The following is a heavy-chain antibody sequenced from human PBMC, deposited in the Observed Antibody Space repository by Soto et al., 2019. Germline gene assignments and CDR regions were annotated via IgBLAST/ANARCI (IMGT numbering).Heavy chain of an antibody. D-gene: IGHD2-2*03. Sequence: SETMSLTCTVSGGSISSGDDYWSWISQPPGKGLEWIGYIYYSGSTYYNPSLKSRVTISVDTSKNQFSLKLSSVTAADTAVYYCARAGYCSSTSCYDWFDPWGQGTLVTVSS. CDR1: GGSISSGDDY. V-gene: IGHV4-30-4*01. CDR2: IYYSGST. J-gene: IGHJ5*02. CDR3: ARAGYCSSTSCYDWFDP.